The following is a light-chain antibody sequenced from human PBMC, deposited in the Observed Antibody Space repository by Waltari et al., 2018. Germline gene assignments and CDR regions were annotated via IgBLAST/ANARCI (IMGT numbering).Light chain of an antibody. Sequence: QSALIQPASVSGSPGQALTISCTGSSSDVGAHNYVSWYRPYPGQAPQVLIYEVCNRPSGVSNRFSGSKSGNTASLTISGLQAEDEADYHCLSYTNTAVRVFGGGTRLTVL. CDR3: LSYTNTAVRV. J-gene: IGLJ3*02. CDR2: EVC. V-gene: IGLV2-14*01. CDR1: SSDVGAHNY.